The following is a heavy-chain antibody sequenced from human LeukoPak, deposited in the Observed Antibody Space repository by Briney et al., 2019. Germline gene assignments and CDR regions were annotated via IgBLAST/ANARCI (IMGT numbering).Heavy chain of an antibody. J-gene: IGHJ4*02. CDR1: GGSFGGYY. D-gene: IGHD3-22*01. CDR3: ARGWKSRSYYYDSSGYYYFDY. V-gene: IGHV4-34*01. CDR2: INHSGST. Sequence: ASETLSLTCAVYGGSFGGYYWSWIRQPPGKGLEWIGEINHSGSTNYNPSLKSRVTISVDTSKNQFSLKLSSVTAADTAVYYCARGWKSRSYYYDSSGYYYFDYWGQGTLVTVSS.